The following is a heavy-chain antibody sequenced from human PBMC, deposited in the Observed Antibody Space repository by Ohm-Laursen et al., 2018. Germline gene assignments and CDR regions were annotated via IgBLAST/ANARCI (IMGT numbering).Heavy chain of an antibody. Sequence: ASVKVSCKASEYTFIGYYIHWVRQAPGQGLEWMGWMNPKSGGTDYARKFQGRVTVTRDTSISTAYMELSRLTSDDTAIYFCTRGSPVGGTMSAFDIWGQGTKVTVSS. V-gene: IGHV1-2*02. CDR2: MNPKSGGT. CDR1: EYTFIGYY. J-gene: IGHJ3*02. CDR3: TRGSPVGGTMSAFDI. D-gene: IGHD6-19*01.